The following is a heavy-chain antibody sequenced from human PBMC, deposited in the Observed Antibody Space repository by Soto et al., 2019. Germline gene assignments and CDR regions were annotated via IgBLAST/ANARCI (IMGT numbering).Heavy chain of an antibody. CDR3: ARDRDYYPVYYYYGMDV. V-gene: IGHV1-69*13. CDR1: GGTFSSYA. Sequence: SVKVSCKASGGTFSSYAISWVRQAPGQGLEWMGEIIPIFGTANYAQKFQGRVTITADESTSTAYMELSSLRSEDTAVYYCARDRDYYPVYYYYGMDVWGQGTTVTVSS. CDR2: IIPIFGTA. D-gene: IGHD3-22*01. J-gene: IGHJ6*02.